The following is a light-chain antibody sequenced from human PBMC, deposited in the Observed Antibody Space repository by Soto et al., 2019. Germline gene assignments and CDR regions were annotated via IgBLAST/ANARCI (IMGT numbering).Light chain of an antibody. CDR1: SSDLGYNY. Sequence: QSALTQPASVSGSPGQSITIPCIGTSSDLGYNYVSWYQQHTGKAPKLMIYGVSNRVSGVSDRFSASKSGNAASLTISGLQADDEADYYCSSYRSVNTVIFGGGTKLTVL. CDR3: SSYRSVNTVI. J-gene: IGLJ2*01. CDR2: GVS. V-gene: IGLV2-14*03.